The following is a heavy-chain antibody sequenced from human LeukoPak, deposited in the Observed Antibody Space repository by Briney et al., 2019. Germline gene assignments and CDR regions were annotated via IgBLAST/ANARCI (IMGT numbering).Heavy chain of an antibody. CDR3: ARVGTVTHYYYYYGMDV. J-gene: IGHJ6*02. Sequence: PGGSLRLSCSASGFTFSSYAMHWVRQAPGKGLEWVAVISYDGSNKYYADSVKGRFTISRDNSKNTTYLQMNSLRADDTAVYYCARVGTVTHYYYYYGMDVWGQGTTVTVSS. CDR1: GFTFSSYA. D-gene: IGHD4-17*01. CDR2: ISYDGSNK. V-gene: IGHV3-30-3*01.